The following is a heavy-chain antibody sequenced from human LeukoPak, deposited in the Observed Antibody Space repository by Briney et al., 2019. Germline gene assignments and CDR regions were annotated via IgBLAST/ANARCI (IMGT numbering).Heavy chain of an antibody. CDR3: ARVATIFGVVNPKEALDAFDI. CDR1: GYTFTGYY. CDR2: INPNSGGT. V-gene: IGHV1-2*02. J-gene: IGHJ3*02. D-gene: IGHD3-3*01. Sequence: ASVKVSCKASGYTFTGYYMHWVRQAPGQGLEWMGWINPNSGGTNYAQKFQGRVTMTRDTSISTAYMELSRLRSDDTAVYYCARVATIFGVVNPKEALDAFDIWGQGTMVTVSS.